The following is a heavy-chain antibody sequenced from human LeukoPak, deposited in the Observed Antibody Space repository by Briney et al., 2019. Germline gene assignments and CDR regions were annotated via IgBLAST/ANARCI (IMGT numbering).Heavy chain of an antibody. CDR1: GFTFSSYA. CDR3: AKDRERSAVAGRPYFDY. J-gene: IGHJ4*02. D-gene: IGHD6-19*01. Sequence: GGSLRLSYAASGFTFSSYAMSWVRQAPGKGLEWVSAISGSGGSTYYADSVKGRFTISRDNSKNTLYLQMNSLRAEDTAVYYCAKDRERSAVAGRPYFDYWGQGTLVTVSS. V-gene: IGHV3-23*01. CDR2: ISGSGGST.